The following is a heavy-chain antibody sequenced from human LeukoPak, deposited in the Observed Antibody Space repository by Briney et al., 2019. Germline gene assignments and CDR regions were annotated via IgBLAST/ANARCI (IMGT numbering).Heavy chain of an antibody. CDR3: ARVPIAARCFDY. V-gene: IGHV4-30-4*08. J-gene: IGHJ4*02. CDR2: IYYSGST. CDR1: GGSISSGDYY. D-gene: IGHD6-6*01. Sequence: PSETLSLTCAVSGGSISSGDYYWSWIRQPPGKGLEWIGYIYYSGSTYYNPSLKSRVTISVDTSKNQFSLKLSSVTAADTAVYYCARVPIAARCFDYWGQGTLVTVSS.